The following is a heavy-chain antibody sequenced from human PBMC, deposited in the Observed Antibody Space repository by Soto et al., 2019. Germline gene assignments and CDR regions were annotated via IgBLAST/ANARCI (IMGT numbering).Heavy chain of an antibody. V-gene: IGHV3-30-3*01. Sequence: PGGSLRLSCAASGFTFSSYAMHWVRQAPGKGLEWVAVISYDGSNKYYADSVKGRFTISRDNSKNTLYLQMNSLRAEDTAVYYCARVGPWVPYYYDSSPYTFENWFDPWGQGILVSVS. CDR1: GFTFSSYA. D-gene: IGHD3-22*01. CDR2: ISYDGSNK. J-gene: IGHJ5*02. CDR3: ARVGPWVPYYYDSSPYTFENWFDP.